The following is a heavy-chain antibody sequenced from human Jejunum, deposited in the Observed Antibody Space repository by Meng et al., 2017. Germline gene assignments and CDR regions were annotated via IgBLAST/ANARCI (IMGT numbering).Heavy chain of an antibody. CDR3: ARERVTMVRGLLSY. V-gene: IGHV1-3*01. J-gene: IGHJ4*02. CDR2: INAGNGNT. D-gene: IGHD3-10*01. Sequence: QVQLVQSGAEVKKPGASVKVSCKASGYTFTTYAMHWVRQAPGQRLEWMGWINAGNGNTKYSQKFQGRVTITRDTSASTAYMELNNLRSEDTAVYYCARERVTMVRGLLSYWGQGTLVTASS. CDR1: GYTFTTYA.